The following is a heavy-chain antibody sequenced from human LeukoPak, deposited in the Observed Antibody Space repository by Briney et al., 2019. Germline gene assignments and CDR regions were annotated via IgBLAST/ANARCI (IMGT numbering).Heavy chain of an antibody. Sequence: PGGSLRLSCAASGFTFSTYGMHWVRQAPGKGLEWVAVISYDGSNEYYADSVKGRFTISRDNSKNMVYLQMNSLRAEDTAVYYCAKVPVAVYYFDYWGQGTLVTVSS. CDR3: AKVPVAVYYFDY. D-gene: IGHD6-19*01. CDR2: ISYDGSNE. V-gene: IGHV3-30*18. J-gene: IGHJ4*02. CDR1: GFTFSTYG.